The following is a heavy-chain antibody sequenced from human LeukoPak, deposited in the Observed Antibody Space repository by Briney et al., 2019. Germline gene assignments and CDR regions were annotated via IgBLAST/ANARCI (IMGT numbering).Heavy chain of an antibody. D-gene: IGHD4-17*01. V-gene: IGHV4-31*03. J-gene: IGHJ4*02. CDR1: GGSISSTNYY. Sequence: SETLSLTCTVTGGSISSTNYYWAWIRQHPGKGLELIGYIYYSGNTYYNPSLKSRVTISIDTSKNQFSLKLSSVTAADTAVYYCAGYGDYSFGYWGQGILVTVSS. CDR3: AGYGDYSFGY. CDR2: IYYSGNT.